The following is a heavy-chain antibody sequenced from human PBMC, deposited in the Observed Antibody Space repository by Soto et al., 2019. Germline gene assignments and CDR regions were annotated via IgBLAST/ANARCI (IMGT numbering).Heavy chain of an antibody. D-gene: IGHD3-10*01. CDR2: INHSGST. J-gene: IGHJ6*03. Sequence: SETLSLTCAVYGGSFSGYYWSWIRQPPGKGLEWIGEINHSGSTNYNPSLKSRVTISVDTSKNQFSLKLSSVTAADTAVYYCRAAPSYKYYYYMDVWGKGTTVTVSS. CDR1: GGSFSGYY. CDR3: RAAPSYKYYYYMDV. V-gene: IGHV4-34*01.